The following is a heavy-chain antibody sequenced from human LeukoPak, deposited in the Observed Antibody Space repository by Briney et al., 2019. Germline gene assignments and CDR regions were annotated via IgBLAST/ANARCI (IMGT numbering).Heavy chain of an antibody. D-gene: IGHD3-3*01. CDR1: GFTFSSYA. CDR3: ASSSDPYYDFWSGYEY. V-gene: IGHV3-30-3*01. J-gene: IGHJ4*02. CDR2: ISYDGSNK. Sequence: PGGSLRLSCAASGFTFSSYAMHWVRQAPGKGLEWVAVISYDGSNKYYADSVKGRFTISRDDSKNTLYLQMNSLRAEDTAVYYCASSSDPYYDFWSGYEYWGQGTLVTVSS.